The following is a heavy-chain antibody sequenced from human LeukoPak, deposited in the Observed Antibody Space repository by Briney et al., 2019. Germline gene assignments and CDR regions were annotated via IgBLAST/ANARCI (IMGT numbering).Heavy chain of an antibody. D-gene: IGHD2-21*02. CDR1: GGSISNTNW. V-gene: IGHV4-4*02. J-gene: IGHJ4*02. CDR3: ARHALATVTDPSFDY. Sequence: SETLSLTCGVSGGSISNTNWWSWVRQPPGKGLEWIGSLYHSGSTYYKPSLKSRATISVDKSKNQCSLKLRSVTAADTAVYYCARHALATVTDPSFDYWGQGTLVTVSS. CDR2: LYHSGST.